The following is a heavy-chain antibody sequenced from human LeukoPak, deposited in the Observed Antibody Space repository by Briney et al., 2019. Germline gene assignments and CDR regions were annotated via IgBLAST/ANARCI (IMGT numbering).Heavy chain of an antibody. D-gene: IGHD1-26*01. CDR1: GFTFSAYS. J-gene: IGHJ4*02. CDR2: ISSGAGDT. Sequence: GGSLRLSCAGTGFTFSAYSLNWVRQAPGKGLEWVSYISSGAGDTYYADSVKGRFTISRDNAQNSLYLQMNGLRDEDTAVYHRARSRSGNYFDYWGQGTLVSVSS. CDR3: ARSRSGNYFDY. V-gene: IGHV3-48*02.